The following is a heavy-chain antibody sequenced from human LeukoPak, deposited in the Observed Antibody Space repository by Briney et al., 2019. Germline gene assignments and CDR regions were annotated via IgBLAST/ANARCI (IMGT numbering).Heavy chain of an antibody. CDR2: ISSGSTYM. V-gene: IGHV3-21*01. CDR3: AREISSSTSFDY. J-gene: IGHJ4*02. Sequence: GGSLRLSCAASGFSFSSYSMNWVRQAPGKGLEWVSSISSGSTYMYYADSVKGRFTISRDNAKNSLYLQVSTLRAEDTAVYYCAREISSSTSFDYWGQGTLVTVSS. CDR1: GFSFSSYS. D-gene: IGHD2-2*01.